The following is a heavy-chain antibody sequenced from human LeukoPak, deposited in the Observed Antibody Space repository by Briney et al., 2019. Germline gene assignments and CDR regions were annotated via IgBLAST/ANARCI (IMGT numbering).Heavy chain of an antibody. D-gene: IGHD3-10*01. Sequence: GASVKVSCKASGGTFSSYAISWVRQAPGQGLEWMGGIIPIFGTANYAQKFQGRVTITTDESTGTAYMELSSLRSEDTAVYYCARVTHGSGSPWGYWGQGTLVTVSS. CDR1: GGTFSSYA. V-gene: IGHV1-69*05. J-gene: IGHJ4*02. CDR2: IIPIFGTA. CDR3: ARVTHGSGSPWGY.